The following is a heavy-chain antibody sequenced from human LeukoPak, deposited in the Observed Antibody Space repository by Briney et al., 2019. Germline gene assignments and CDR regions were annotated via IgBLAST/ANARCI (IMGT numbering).Heavy chain of an antibody. Sequence: SETLSLTCAVYGGSFSGYYWSWLRQPPGTGLEWIGEINHSGSTNYNPSLKSRVTISVDTSKNQFSLKLSSVTAADTAVYYCARVRRGGYSGYDTPNYPLYYYYYGMDVWGQGTTVTVSS. D-gene: IGHD5-12*01. CDR1: GGSFSGYY. J-gene: IGHJ6*02. V-gene: IGHV4-34*01. CDR3: ARVRRGGYSGYDTPNYPLYYYYYGMDV. CDR2: INHSGST.